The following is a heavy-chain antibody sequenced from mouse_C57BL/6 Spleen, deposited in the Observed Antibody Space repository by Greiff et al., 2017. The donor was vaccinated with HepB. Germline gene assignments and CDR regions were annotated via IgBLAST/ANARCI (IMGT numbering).Heavy chain of an antibody. J-gene: IGHJ3*01. V-gene: IGHV1-7*01. Sequence: VQLQESGAELAKPGASVKLSCKASGYTFTSYWMHWVKQRPGQGLDWIGFINPSSGYTKYNQKFKVKATLTADKSSSTAYMQLSSLTYEDSAVYYCAGGDYDVGFAYWGQGTLVTVSA. CDR1: GYTFTSYW. CDR2: INPSSGYT. D-gene: IGHD2-4*01. CDR3: AGGDYDVGFAY.